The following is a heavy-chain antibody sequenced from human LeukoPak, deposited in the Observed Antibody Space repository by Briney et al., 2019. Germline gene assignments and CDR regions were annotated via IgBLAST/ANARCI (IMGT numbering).Heavy chain of an antibody. CDR2: MNPNSGNT. Sequence: ASVKVSCKASGYTFTSYDINWVRQATGQGLEWMGWMNPNSGNTGYAQKFQGRVTMNRNTSISTAYMELSSLRSEDTAVYYCARGVVVAATGDWFDPWGQGTLVTVSS. CDR1: GYTFTSYD. CDR3: ARGVVVAATGDWFDP. V-gene: IGHV1-8*01. D-gene: IGHD2-15*01. J-gene: IGHJ5*02.